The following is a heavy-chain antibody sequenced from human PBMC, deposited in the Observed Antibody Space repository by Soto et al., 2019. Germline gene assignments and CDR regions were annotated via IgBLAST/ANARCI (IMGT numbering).Heavy chain of an antibody. V-gene: IGHV3-53*01. CDR3: ARALRSGYNYYSYNGMDV. Sequence: GGSLRLSCAASGFTVSSNYITWVRQAPGKGLEWVSTIAVGGSVQYADSVKGRFTISRDTSQNTVYLQMDSLRADDTAVYYCARALRSGYNYYSYNGMDVWGHGTTVTVSS. CDR2: IAVGGSV. CDR1: GFTVSSNY. D-gene: IGHD5-12*01. J-gene: IGHJ6*02.